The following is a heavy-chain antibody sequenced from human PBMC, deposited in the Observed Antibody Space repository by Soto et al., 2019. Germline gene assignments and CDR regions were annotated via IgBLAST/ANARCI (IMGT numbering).Heavy chain of an antibody. Sequence: EVQLVESGGGLVQPGGSLRLSCAASEFTFDKYYMTWVRQAPGKGPEWVANIKPDGSEQYYVDSVKGRFTISSDNANNSLYLQMNSLRAEDTAVYFCARGNWNYYYGFDVWGQGTTVTVSS. D-gene: IGHD1-20*01. V-gene: IGHV3-7*01. CDR3: ARGNWNYYYGFDV. J-gene: IGHJ6*02. CDR2: IKPDGSEQ. CDR1: EFTFDKYY.